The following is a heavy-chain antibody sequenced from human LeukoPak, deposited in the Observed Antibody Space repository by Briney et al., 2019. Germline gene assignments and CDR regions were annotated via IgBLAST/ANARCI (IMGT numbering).Heavy chain of an antibody. J-gene: IGHJ3*02. CDR2: ISGYNGNT. V-gene: IGHV1-18*01. CDR1: GYTFTSYG. Sequence: GASVKVSCKAAGYTFTSYGISWVRQAPGQGPEWMGWISGYNGNTRYTQKFQGRVTMTEDTSTDTAYMELSSLRSEDTAVYYCATPVGAVHNNYDAFDIWGQGTMVTVSS. D-gene: IGHD1-26*01. CDR3: ATPVGAVHNNYDAFDI.